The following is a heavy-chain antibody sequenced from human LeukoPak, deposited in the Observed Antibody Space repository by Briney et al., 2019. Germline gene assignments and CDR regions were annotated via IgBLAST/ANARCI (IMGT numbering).Heavy chain of an antibody. Sequence: GGSLRLSCAASGFTFSGYGMSWVRQAPGKGLEWVSSISSSSNYIYYADSVKGRFTISRDNAKNSLYLQMNSLRAEDTAVYYCARKVTVTNNDYWGQGTLVTVSS. CDR1: GFTFSGYG. J-gene: IGHJ4*02. V-gene: IGHV3-21*01. D-gene: IGHD4-17*01. CDR3: ARKVTVTNNDY. CDR2: ISSSSNYI.